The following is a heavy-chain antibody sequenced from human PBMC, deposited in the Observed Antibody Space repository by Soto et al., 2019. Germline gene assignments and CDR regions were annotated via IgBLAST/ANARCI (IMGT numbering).Heavy chain of an antibody. CDR1: GGSISSYY. J-gene: IGHJ4*02. V-gene: IGHV4-59*01. D-gene: IGHD6-13*01. CDR2: IYYSGST. CDR3: ARVAAAGLFFDY. Sequence: SETLSLTCTVSGGSISSYYWSWIRQPPGKGLEWIGYIYYSGSTNYNPSLKSRVTISVDTSKNQFSLKLSSVTAADTAVYYCARVAAAGLFFDYWGQGTLVTVSS.